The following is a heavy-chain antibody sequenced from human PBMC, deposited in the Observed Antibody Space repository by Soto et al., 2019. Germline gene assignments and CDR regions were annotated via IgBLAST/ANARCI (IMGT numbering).Heavy chain of an antibody. CDR2: IFRGGGT. D-gene: IGHD3-16*01. J-gene: IGHJ4*02. Sequence: EVQLMESGGGLVQPGGSLRLSCAASGFTVSTHYMSWIRQAPGKGLEWISVIFRGGGTSYADSVRGRFTISRDNAMNTLYLQMNGLRVEDTGVYYCVRDDGGSPYDYWGQGTLVTVSS. CDR1: GFTVSTHY. V-gene: IGHV3-66*01. CDR3: VRDDGGSPYDY.